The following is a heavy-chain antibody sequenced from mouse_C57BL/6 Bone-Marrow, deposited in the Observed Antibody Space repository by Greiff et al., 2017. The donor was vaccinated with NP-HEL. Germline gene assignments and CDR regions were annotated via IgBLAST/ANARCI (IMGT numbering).Heavy chain of an antibody. CDR3: ARTIVTPYYYAMDY. J-gene: IGHJ4*01. V-gene: IGHV5-17*01. CDR1: GFTFSDYG. Sequence: EVQRVESGGGLVKPGGSLKLSCAASGFTFSDYGMHWVRQAPEKGLEWVAYISSGSSTIYYADTVKGRFTISRDNAKNTLFLQMTSLRSEDTAMYYCARTIVTPYYYAMDYWGQGTSVTVSS. CDR2: ISSGSSTI. D-gene: IGHD2-5*01.